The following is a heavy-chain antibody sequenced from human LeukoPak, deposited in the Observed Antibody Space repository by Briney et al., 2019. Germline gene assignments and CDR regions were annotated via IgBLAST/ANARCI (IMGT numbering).Heavy chain of an antibody. D-gene: IGHD1-26*01. Sequence: GAPVTVSCTASGYTFTSYAMHWVRQAPGQRLEWMGWINAGNGNTKYSQKFQGRVTITRDTSASTAYMELSSLRSEDTAVYYCARSQWAQKDFDYWGQGTLVTVSS. V-gene: IGHV1-3*01. J-gene: IGHJ4*02. CDR3: ARSQWAQKDFDY. CDR2: INAGNGNT. CDR1: GYTFTSYA.